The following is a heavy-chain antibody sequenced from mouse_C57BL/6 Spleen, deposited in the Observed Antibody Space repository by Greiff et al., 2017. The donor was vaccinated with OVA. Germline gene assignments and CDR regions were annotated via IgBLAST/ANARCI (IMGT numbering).Heavy chain of an antibody. Sequence: EVQRVESGGGLVKPGGSLKLSCAASGFTFSSYTMSWVRQTPEKRLEWVATISGGGGNTYYPDSVKGRFTISRDNAKNTLYLQMSSLRSEDTALYYCARGEYNYYGSSYDAMDYWGQGTSVTVSS. CDR1: GFTFSSYT. D-gene: IGHD1-1*01. V-gene: IGHV5-9*01. CDR2: ISGGGGNT. J-gene: IGHJ4*01. CDR3: ARGEYNYYGSSYDAMDY.